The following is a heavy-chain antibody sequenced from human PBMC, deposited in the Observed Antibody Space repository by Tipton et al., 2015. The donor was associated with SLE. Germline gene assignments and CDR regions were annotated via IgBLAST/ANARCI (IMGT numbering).Heavy chain of an antibody. Sequence: TLSLTCTVSGGSINSRNYYWGWIRQPPGKGLEWIGGIYYSGITYYNPSLKGRVIMSVDTSKNQFSLRLISLTAADTAVYFCARDGGGDMLDFWGQGALVAVSS. D-gene: IGHD3-3*01. CDR3: ARDGGGDMLDF. CDR2: IYYSGIT. V-gene: IGHV4-39*07. CDR1: GGSINSRNYY. J-gene: IGHJ4*02.